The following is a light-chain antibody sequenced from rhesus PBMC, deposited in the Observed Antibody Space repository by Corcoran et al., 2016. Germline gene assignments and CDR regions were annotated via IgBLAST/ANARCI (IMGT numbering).Light chain of an antibody. V-gene: IGKV1-22*01. CDR2: KAS. Sequence: DIQMTQSPSSLSASVGDTVTITCRASQSISRWLDWYQQKPGKAPKLLIYKASSLQSWVPSRFSGSGSGTDFTLTISSLQPEDFATYYWLQYSSSPMYSFGQGTKVEIK. CDR1: QSISRW. CDR3: LQYSSSPMYS. J-gene: IGKJ2*01.